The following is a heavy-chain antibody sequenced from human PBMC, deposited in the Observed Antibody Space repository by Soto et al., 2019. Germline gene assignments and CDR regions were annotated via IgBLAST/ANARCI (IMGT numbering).Heavy chain of an antibody. V-gene: IGHV4-30-4*01. J-gene: IGHJ2*01. D-gene: IGHD4-17*01. CDR3: ARAYYGDSMCANWYFDL. Sequence: QVQLQESGPGLVKPSQTLSLTCTVSGGSISSGDYCWSWIRLPPGKGLEWIGYIYYSGSAYYNPSHKSRVTISVDTSKNQFSLKLSSVTAADTAVYYCARAYYGDSMCANWYFDLWGRGTLVTVSS. CDR2: IYYSGSA. CDR1: GGSISSGDYC.